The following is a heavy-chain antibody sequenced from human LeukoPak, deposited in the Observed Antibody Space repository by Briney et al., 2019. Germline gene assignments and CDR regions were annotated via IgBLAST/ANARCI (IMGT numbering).Heavy chain of an antibody. J-gene: IGHJ4*02. Sequence: PGGSLRLSCAASGFTFTSYGISWVRQAPGQGLEWMGWISAYNGNTNYAQKLQGRVTMTTDTSTSTAYMELRSLRSDDTAVYYCARGRFARCLDYWGQGTLVTVSS. D-gene: IGHD3-10*01. CDR3: ARGRFARCLDY. V-gene: IGHV1-18*01. CDR1: GFTFTSYG. CDR2: ISAYNGNT.